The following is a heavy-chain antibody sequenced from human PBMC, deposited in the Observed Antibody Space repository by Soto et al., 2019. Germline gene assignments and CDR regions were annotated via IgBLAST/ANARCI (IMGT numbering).Heavy chain of an antibody. CDR1: GYSISSGYY. J-gene: IGHJ4*02. CDR3: ARDYDYFYDNSNLYSRPFDA. V-gene: IGHV4-38-2*02. D-gene: IGHD3-22*01. CDR2: IYHSGII. Sequence: PSETLSLTCTVSGYSISSGYYWGWIRQPPGKGLEWVESIYHSGIIYYNPSLKSRVTISVDTSKNQFSLELTSVTAADTAVYYCARDYDYFYDNSNLYSRPFDAWGQGALVTVSS.